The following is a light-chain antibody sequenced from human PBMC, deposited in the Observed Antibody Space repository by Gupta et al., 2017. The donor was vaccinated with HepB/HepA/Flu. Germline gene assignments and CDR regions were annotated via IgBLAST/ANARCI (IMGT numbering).Light chain of an antibody. Sequence: EVVLTQSPATLSLSPGERATLSCRARQNINNYLAWYQQKPGHAPGLLIYDASNRATGGTDRCSGSGVGTDVNVTISSREQEDFEVYYCQHRNNGRPPITFGRGTRVEIK. V-gene: IGKV3-11*01. CDR1: QNINNY. J-gene: IGKJ4*01. CDR2: DAS. CDR3: QHRNNGRPPIT.